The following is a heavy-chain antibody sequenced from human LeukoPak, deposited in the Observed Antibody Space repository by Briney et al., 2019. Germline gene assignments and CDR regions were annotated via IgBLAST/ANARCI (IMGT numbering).Heavy chain of an antibody. CDR3: ARVLLVWGDHEDWYFDL. J-gene: IGHJ2*01. D-gene: IGHD3-3*01. CDR1: GGSISSSSYY. Sequence: PSETLSLTCTVSGGSISSSSYYWGWIRQPPGKGLEWIGSIYYSGSTYYNPSLKCRVTISVDTSKNQFSLKLSSVTAADTAVYYCARVLLVWGDHEDWYFDLWGRGTLVTVSS. CDR2: IYYSGST. V-gene: IGHV4-39*01.